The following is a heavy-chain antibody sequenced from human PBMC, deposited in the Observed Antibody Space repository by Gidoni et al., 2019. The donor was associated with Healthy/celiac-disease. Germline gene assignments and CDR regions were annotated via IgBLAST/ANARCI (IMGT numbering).Heavy chain of an antibody. D-gene: IGHD5-12*01. V-gene: IGHV3-23*01. Sequence: EVQLLESGGGLVQPGGSLRLSCAASGFPFSSYAMSWVRQAPGKGLEWVSAISGSGGSTYYADSVKGRFTISRDNSKNTLYLQMNSLRAEDTAVYYCAKFQTAYGGYGSYWGQGTLVTVSS. J-gene: IGHJ4*02. CDR3: AKFQTAYGGYGSY. CDR1: GFPFSSYA. CDR2: ISGSGGST.